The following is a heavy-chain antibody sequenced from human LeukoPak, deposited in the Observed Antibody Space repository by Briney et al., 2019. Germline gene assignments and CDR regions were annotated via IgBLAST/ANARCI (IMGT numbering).Heavy chain of an antibody. J-gene: IGHJ4*02. V-gene: IGHV4-59*08. CDR1: GGSISSYY. CDR3: ARLSSVYSSGSI. Sequence: SETLSLTCAVSGGSISSYYWSWIRQPPGKGLEWIRYISYSGSTNYSPSLKSRVTISVDTSKNHFSLRLSSVTAADTAVYYCARLSSVYSSGSIWGQGTLATVSS. CDR2: ISYSGST. D-gene: IGHD3-22*01.